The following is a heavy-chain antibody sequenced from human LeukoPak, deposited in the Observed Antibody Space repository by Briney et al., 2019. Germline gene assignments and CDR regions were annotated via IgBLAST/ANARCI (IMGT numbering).Heavy chain of an antibody. CDR1: GYTLIDFF. CDR3: ARDLSSTSNWEFDY. CDR2: INPNSGGT. Sequence: ASVKVSCKASGYTLIDFFIHWVRQAPGQGLEWMGRINPNSGGTEYPPNFQGRVTTTRDTSISATYMELNRLTSDDTAVYYCARDLSSTSNWEFDYWGQGTLVTVSS. D-gene: IGHD7-27*01. J-gene: IGHJ4*02. V-gene: IGHV1-2*06.